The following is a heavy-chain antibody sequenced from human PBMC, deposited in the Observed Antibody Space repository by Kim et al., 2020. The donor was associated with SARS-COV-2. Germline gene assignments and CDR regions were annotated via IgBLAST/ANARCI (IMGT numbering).Heavy chain of an antibody. V-gene: IGHV3-33*08. CDR1: GFTFSSYG. CDR2: IWYDGSNK. J-gene: IGHJ5*02. D-gene: IGHD3-3*01. CDR3: ARDTEDGFTIFGVGGFDP. Sequence: GGSLRLSCAASGFTFSSYGMHWVRQAPGKGLEWVAVIWYDGSNKYYADSVKGRFTISRDNSKNTLYLQMNSLRAEDTAVYYCARDTEDGFTIFGVGGFDPWDQGSLVTVSS.